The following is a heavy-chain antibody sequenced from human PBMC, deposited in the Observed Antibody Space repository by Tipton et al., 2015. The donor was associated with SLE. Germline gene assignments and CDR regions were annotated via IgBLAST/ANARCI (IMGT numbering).Heavy chain of an antibody. V-gene: IGHV4-59*12. Sequence: LRLSCTVSGGSLSRYYWSWIRQSPGKGLEWIGSLYQSGSIHYNPSLENRVTISVDRSKNQFSLSLSSVTAADTAVYYCARGVHSNSPNWFDPWGQGTLITVSS. J-gene: IGHJ5*02. D-gene: IGHD4-11*01. CDR3: ARGVHSNSPNWFDP. CDR2: LYQSGSI. CDR1: GGSLSRYY.